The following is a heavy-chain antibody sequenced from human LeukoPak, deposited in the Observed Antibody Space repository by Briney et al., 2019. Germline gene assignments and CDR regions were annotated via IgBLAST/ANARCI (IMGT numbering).Heavy chain of an antibody. V-gene: IGHV1-69*13. CDR2: IIPIFGTA. Sequence: PVKVSCKASGGTFSSYAISWVRQAPGQGLEWMGGIIPIFGTANYAQKFQGRVTITADESTSTAYMELGSLRSEDTAVYYCARGPAGYSYGQYNWFDPWGQGTLVTVSS. J-gene: IGHJ5*02. CDR3: ARGPAGYSYGQYNWFDP. D-gene: IGHD5-18*01. CDR1: GGTFSSYA.